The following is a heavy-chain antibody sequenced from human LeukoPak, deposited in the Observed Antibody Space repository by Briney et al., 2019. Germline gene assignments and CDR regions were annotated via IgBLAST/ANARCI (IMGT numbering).Heavy chain of an antibody. Sequence: GGSLRLSCAASGLTFSRYWMHWVRQAPGKGLVWVSRINSDGSSTSYADSVKDRFTISRDNAKNTLYLQMNSLRAEDTAVYYCATLGRVDVADYWGQGTLVTVSS. CDR1: GLTFSRYW. J-gene: IGHJ4*02. CDR3: ATLGRVDVADY. CDR2: INSDGSST. V-gene: IGHV3-74*01. D-gene: IGHD7-27*01.